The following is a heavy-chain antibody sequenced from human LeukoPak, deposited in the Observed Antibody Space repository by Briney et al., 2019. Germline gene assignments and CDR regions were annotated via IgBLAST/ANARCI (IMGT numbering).Heavy chain of an antibody. D-gene: IGHD2-8*01. CDR3: AKDRCSNGVGCYYYYMDV. CDR1: GFPFSDYG. Sequence: GRSLRLSCAASGFPFSDYGMYWVRQAPGKGLEWLAVISHDGNNKYYADSVKGRITISRDNSMNTLYLQMNSLRAEDTAVYYCAKDRCSNGVGCYYYYMDVWGKGTTVTIPS. J-gene: IGHJ6*03. V-gene: IGHV3-30*18. CDR2: ISHDGNNK.